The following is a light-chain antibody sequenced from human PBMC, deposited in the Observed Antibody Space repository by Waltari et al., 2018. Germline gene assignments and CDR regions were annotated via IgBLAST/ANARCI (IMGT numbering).Light chain of an antibody. V-gene: IGKV2-28*01. CDR2: LGS. Sequence: DMVVTKYTLYVRGTRGEQAAISRRSSQSLLHRNGNNYLDWYLQKPGQSPQLLIYLGSIRASGLPDRFSCSGSCTDFTLTISRVESEDVGVYYCMQSLPSLWTFGQGTKVEIK. J-gene: IGKJ1*01. CDR1: QSLLHRNGNNY. CDR3: MQSLPSLWT.